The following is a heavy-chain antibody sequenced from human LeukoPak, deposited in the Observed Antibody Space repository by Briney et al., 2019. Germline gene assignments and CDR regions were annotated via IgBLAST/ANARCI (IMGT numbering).Heavy chain of an antibody. Sequence: ASVKVSCKVSGYTLTELSMHWVRQAPGKGLEWMGGFDPEDGETIYAQKFQGRVTMTEDTSTDTAYMELSSLRSEDTAVYYCATSVVRSSYYYYYGMDVWGQGTTVTVSS. J-gene: IGHJ6*02. CDR3: ATSVVRSSYYYYYGMDV. D-gene: IGHD3-10*01. CDR1: GYTLTELS. V-gene: IGHV1-24*01. CDR2: FDPEDGET.